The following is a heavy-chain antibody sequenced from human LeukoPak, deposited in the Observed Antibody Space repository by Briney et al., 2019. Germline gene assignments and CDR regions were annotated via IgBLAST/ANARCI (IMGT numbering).Heavy chain of an antibody. J-gene: IGHJ4*02. Sequence: GGSLRLSCAASGFTLSSYWMSWVRQAPGKGLEWVARIKQDGSEKHYVDSVKGRFTISRDNAKNSVYLQMNTLRAEDTAVYYCARYIEAPRRDLDYWGQGTLVTVSS. CDR3: ARYIEAPRRDLDY. V-gene: IGHV3-7*01. D-gene: IGHD6-6*01. CDR2: IKQDGSEK. CDR1: GFTLSSYW.